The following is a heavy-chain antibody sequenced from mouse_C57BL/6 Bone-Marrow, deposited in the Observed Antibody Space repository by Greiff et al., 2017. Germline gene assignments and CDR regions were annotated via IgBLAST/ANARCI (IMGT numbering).Heavy chain of an antibody. J-gene: IGHJ2*01. Sequence: QVQLQQSGAELARPGASVKLSCKASGYTFTSYGISWVKQRTGKGLEWIGEIYPRSGKTYYNEKFKGKATLTADKSSSTAYMELRSLTSEDSAVYYCAREGVTTVVVDYWGQGTTLTVSS. CDR1: GYTFTSYG. CDR2: IYPRSGKT. V-gene: IGHV1-81*01. D-gene: IGHD1-1*01. CDR3: AREGVTTVVVDY.